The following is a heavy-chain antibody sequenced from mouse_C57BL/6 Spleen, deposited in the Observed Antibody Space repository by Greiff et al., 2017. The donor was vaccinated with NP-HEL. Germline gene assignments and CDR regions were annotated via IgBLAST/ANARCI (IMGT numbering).Heavy chain of an antibody. Sequence: QVQLKESGAELVRPGTSVKVSCKASGYAFTNYLIEWVKQRPGQGLEWIGVINPGSGGTNYNEKFKGKATLTADKSSSTAYMQLSSLTSEDSAVYFCARRLLLRVRGYYFDYWGQGTTLTVSS. CDR1: GYAFTNYL. V-gene: IGHV1-54*01. D-gene: IGHD1-1*01. CDR2: INPGSGGT. CDR3: ARRLLLRVRGYYFDY. J-gene: IGHJ2*01.